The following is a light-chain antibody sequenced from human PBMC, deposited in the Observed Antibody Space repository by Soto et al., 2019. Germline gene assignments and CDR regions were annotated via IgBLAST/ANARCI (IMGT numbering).Light chain of an antibody. J-gene: IGLJ1*01. V-gene: IGLV2-14*01. CDR2: EVS. CDR3: SSYTSSSTLYV. Sequence: QSALTQPASVSGSPGKSITISCTGTSSDVGGYNYVSWYQQHPGKAPKLMIYEVSNQPSGVSNRFSGSKSGDTASLTISGLQAEDEADYYCSSYTSSSTLYVFGTGTKVTVL. CDR1: SSDVGGYNY.